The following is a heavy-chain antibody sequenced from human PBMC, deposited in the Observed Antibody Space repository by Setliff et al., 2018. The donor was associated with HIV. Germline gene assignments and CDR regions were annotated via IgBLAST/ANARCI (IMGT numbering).Heavy chain of an antibody. CDR1: GASFSGYY. CDR2: INHSGIT. Sequence: PSETLSLTCAVYGASFSGYYWAWIRQSPGTGLEWIGEINHSGITNYNPSLRSRVSVSRDMSSNQFSLRLSSVTAADAAVYYCAAFFVTPMTTQDFWGQGTLVTVSS. D-gene: IGHD4-4*01. CDR3: AAFFVTPMTTQDF. J-gene: IGHJ4*02. V-gene: IGHV4-34*01.